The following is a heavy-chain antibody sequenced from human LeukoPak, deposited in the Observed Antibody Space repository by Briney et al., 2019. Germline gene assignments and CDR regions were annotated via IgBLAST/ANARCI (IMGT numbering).Heavy chain of an antibody. Sequence: SSVKVSCKASGGTFSSYAISWVRQAPGQGLEWMGGIIPILGIANYAQKFQGRVTITADKSTSTAYMELSSLRSEDTAVYYCARTYSSSWYNDWYFDLWGRGTLVTVSS. V-gene: IGHV1-69*04. CDR3: ARTYSSSWYNDWYFDL. D-gene: IGHD6-13*01. J-gene: IGHJ2*01. CDR2: IIPILGIA. CDR1: GGTFSSYA.